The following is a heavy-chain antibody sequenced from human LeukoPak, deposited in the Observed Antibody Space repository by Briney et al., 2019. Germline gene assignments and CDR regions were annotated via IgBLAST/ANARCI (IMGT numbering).Heavy chain of an antibody. J-gene: IGHJ3*02. CDR2: IYYSGST. D-gene: IGHD6-13*01. V-gene: IGHV4-59*08. CDR3: ARPGIAAADDAFDI. CDR1: GGSISSYY. Sequence: PSETLSLTFTVSGGSISSYYWSWIRQPPGKGLEWIGYIYYSGSTNYNPSLKSRVTISVDTSKNQFSLKLSSVTAADTAVYYCARPGIAAADDAFDIWGQGTMVTVSS.